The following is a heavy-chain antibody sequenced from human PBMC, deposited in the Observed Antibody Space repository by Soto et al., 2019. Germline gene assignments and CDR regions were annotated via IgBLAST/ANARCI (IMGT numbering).Heavy chain of an antibody. CDR3: VGGNFRY. CDR2: MNPNSGNT. V-gene: IGHV1-8*02. J-gene: IGHJ4*02. Sequence: ASVKVSCKASGYNFNTFDIYWVRQAAGHGLEWMGWMNPNSGNTGYAQELRGRVTMTRNTSNTTAYMELTSLTSDDTGVYYCVGGNFRYWGQGTLVTVSS. CDR1: GYNFNTFD.